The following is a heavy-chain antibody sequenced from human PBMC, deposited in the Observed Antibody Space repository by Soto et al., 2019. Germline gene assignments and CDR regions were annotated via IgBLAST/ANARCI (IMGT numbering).Heavy chain of an antibody. CDR1: GGSISSSSYY. CDR2: IYYSGST. CDR3: ARLARYYYDSSGSQPDY. J-gene: IGHJ4*02. V-gene: IGHV4-30-4*08. D-gene: IGHD3-22*01. Sequence: SETLSLTCTVSGGSISSSSYYWGWIRQPPGKGLEWIGYIYYSGSTYYNPSLKSRVTISVDTSKNQFSLKLSSVTAADTAVYYCARLARYYYDSSGSQPDYWGQGTLVTVSS.